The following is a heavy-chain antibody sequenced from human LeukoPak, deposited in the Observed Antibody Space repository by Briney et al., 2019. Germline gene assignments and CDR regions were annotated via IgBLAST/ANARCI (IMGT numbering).Heavy chain of an antibody. CDR3: ARQGAQLSKSFFDP. J-gene: IGHJ5*02. V-gene: IGHV4-39*01. CDR1: GDSISKNGFF. CDR2: INYRGDT. D-gene: IGHD3-16*02. Sequence: KPSETLSLTCSVSGDSISKNGFFWVWIRQPPGKGLEWMGSINYRGDTYYKPALKSRVTISVDTSKNQFSLKLNSVNAADTAVYYRARQGAQLSKSFFDPWGQGTLVTVSS.